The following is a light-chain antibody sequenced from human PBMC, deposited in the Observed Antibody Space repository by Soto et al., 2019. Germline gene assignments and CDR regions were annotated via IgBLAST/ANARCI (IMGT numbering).Light chain of an antibody. CDR3: QHCKNYPWT. Sequence: AIRMTQSPSSLSASTGDRVTITCRASQGISNWLAWYQQRRGKAPKLLFYGASTLQSGVPSRFSGSGSGTDSTLAIGGLQSEDFATYYCQHCKNYPWTVGQGTRVEVK. J-gene: IGKJ1*01. V-gene: IGKV1-8*01. CDR2: GAS. CDR1: QGISNW.